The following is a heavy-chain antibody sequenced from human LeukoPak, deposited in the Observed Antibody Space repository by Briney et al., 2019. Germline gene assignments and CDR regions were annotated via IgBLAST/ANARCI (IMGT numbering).Heavy chain of an antibody. CDR2: INPNSGGT. CDR1: GYTFTGYY. J-gene: IGHJ4*02. D-gene: IGHD1-26*01. CDR3: PRSPSIVGATPDDY. Sequence: GASVKVSCKASGYTFTGYYMHWVRQAPGQGLEWMGWINPNSGGTNYAQKFQGRVTMTRDTSISTAYMELSRLRSDDTAVYYCPRSPSIVGATPDDYWGQGTMVTVSS. V-gene: IGHV1-2*02.